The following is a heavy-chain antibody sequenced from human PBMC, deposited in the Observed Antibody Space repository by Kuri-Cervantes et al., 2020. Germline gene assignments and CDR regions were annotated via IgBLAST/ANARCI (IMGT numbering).Heavy chain of an antibody. CDR2: LSHDGSSI. CDR1: GFTFSSYV. D-gene: IGHD1-26*01. V-gene: IGHV3-30*07. J-gene: IGHJ4*02. CDR3: ARDLRSGSFDY. Sequence: LSLTCVASGFTFSSYVMHWVRQAPGKGLEWVAVLSHDGSSIYYASSVKGRFTISRDNAKNTLYLQMNSLRAEDTAVYYCARDLRSGSFDYWGQGTLVTVSS.